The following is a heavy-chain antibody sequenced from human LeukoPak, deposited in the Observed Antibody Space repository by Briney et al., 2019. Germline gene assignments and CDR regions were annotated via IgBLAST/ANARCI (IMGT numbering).Heavy chain of an antibody. J-gene: IGHJ4*02. CDR2: ISYDGSDK. CDR3: ASSASVYIVATAPAPAY. V-gene: IGHV3-30*03. Sequence: GGSLRLSCAASGFTFSSYGMHWVRQAPGKGLEWVAIISYDGSDKYYADTVKGRFTISRDNSKNTLYLQMNSLRAEDTAVYYCASSASVYIVATAPAPAYWGQGTLVTVSS. D-gene: IGHD5-12*01. CDR1: GFTFSSYG.